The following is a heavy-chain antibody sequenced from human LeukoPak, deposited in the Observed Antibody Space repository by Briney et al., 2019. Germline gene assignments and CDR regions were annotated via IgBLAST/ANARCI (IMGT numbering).Heavy chain of an antibody. D-gene: IGHD3-10*01. CDR3: ARRVYGSGSHFDY. V-gene: IGHV1-18*01. CDR1: GYTFTSYG. CDR2: ISAYNGHT. Sequence: ASVKLSCTASGYTFTSYGINWVRQAPGQGLEWMGWISAYNGHTNYAQKLQGRVTMTTDTSASTAYMELRSLRSDDTAVYYCARRVYGSGSHFDYWGQGTLVSVSS. J-gene: IGHJ4*02.